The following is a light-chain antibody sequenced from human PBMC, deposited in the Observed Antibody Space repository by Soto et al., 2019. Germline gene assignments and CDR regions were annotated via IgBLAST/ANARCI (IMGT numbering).Light chain of an antibody. CDR1: SSSIGSNT. Sequence: QSVLTQAPSASGTPGQRVTISCSGSSSSIGSNTVSWYQQVPGTAPKLLIYSNDQRPSGVPDRFSGSKSGTSASLAIGGLQSEAEADYYCAAWDGSLNGWVFGGGTKLTVL. V-gene: IGLV1-44*01. CDR3: AAWDGSLNGWV. CDR2: SND. J-gene: IGLJ3*02.